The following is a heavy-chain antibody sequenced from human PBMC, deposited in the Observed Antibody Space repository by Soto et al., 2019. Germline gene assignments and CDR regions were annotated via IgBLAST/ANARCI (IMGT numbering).Heavy chain of an antibody. Sequence: GGSLRLSCAASGFTIGDFWMSWVRQAPGKGLEWVASIKKDGSEKYYVGSVKGRFTISRDSAKNSLYLQMDNLRGEDTAVYYCARTVVVVVPDNFDHWGQGTLVTVSS. V-gene: IGHV3-7*01. CDR2: IKKDGSEK. J-gene: IGHJ4*02. CDR3: ARTVVVVVPDNFDH. CDR1: GFTIGDFW. D-gene: IGHD3-22*01.